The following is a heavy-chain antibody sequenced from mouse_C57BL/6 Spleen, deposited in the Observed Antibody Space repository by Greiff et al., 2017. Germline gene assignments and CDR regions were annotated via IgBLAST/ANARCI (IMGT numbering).Heavy chain of an antibody. D-gene: IGHD1-3*01. J-gene: IGHJ2*01. Sequence: VQLQQSGPELVKPGASVKISCKASGYAFSSSWMNWVKQRPGKGLEWIGRIYPGDGDTNYNGKFKGKATLTADKSSSTAYMQLSSLAAEDSAVYFCAREWDYWGQGTTLTVSS. CDR1: GYAFSSSW. V-gene: IGHV1-82*01. CDR2: IYPGDGDT. CDR3: AREWDY.